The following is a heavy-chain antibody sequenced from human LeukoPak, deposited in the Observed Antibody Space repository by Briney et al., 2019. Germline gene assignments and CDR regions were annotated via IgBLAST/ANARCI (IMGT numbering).Heavy chain of an antibody. CDR1: GGSFSGCY. V-gene: IGHV4-34*01. D-gene: IGHD5-12*01. Sequence: PSETLSLTCAVYGGSFSGCYWSWIRQPPGKGLEWIGEINHSGSTNYNPSLKSRVTISVDTSKNQFSLKLSSVTAADTAVYYCARGGNLRYSGYDFWGQGTLVTVSS. CDR2: INHSGST. J-gene: IGHJ4*02. CDR3: ARGGNLRYSGYDF.